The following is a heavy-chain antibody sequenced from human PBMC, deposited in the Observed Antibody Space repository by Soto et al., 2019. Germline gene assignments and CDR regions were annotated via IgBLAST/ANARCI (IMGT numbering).Heavy chain of an antibody. Sequence: GGSLRLSCAASGFTFSSYSMNWVRQAPGKGLEWVSFISSSSTIYYADSVKGQFTISRDNAKNSLYLQMNSLRAEDTAVYYCAVGSFDWLVNDYWGQGTLVTVSS. CDR1: GFTFSSYS. CDR3: AVGSFDWLVNDY. J-gene: IGHJ4*02. V-gene: IGHV3-48*01. CDR2: ISSSSTI. D-gene: IGHD3-9*01.